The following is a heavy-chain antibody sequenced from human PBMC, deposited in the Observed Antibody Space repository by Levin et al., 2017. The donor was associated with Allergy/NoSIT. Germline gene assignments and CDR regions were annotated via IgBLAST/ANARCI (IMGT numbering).Heavy chain of an antibody. Sequence: SQTLSLTCTVSGGSISSYYWSWIRQPPGKGLEWIGYIYYSGSTNYNPSLKSRVTISVDTSKNQFSLKLSSVTAADTAVYYCARQLGGPLWFGELYFDYWGQGTLVTVSS. V-gene: IGHV4-59*08. CDR2: IYYSGST. CDR3: ARQLGGPLWFGELYFDY. CDR1: GGSISSYY. D-gene: IGHD3-10*01. J-gene: IGHJ4*02.